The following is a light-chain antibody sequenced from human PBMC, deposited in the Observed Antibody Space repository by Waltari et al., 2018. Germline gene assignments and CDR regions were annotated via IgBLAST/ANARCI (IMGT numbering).Light chain of an antibody. V-gene: IGKV3-15*01. CDR3: YQYNVWPRT. Sequence: EIVLTQSPGTLSLSPGESATLSCRASQSAGGNVAWYQQRLGQPPRLLIYGASMRTGGIPDRFSGSGSGTEFTLTISSLQSADFAVYYCYQYNVWPRTFGQGTKVEVK. J-gene: IGKJ1*01. CDR1: QSAGGN. CDR2: GAS.